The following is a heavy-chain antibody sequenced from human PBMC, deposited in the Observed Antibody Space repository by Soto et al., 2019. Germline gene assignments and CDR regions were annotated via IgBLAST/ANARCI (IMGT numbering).Heavy chain of an antibody. CDR1: GFAFSSSA. Sequence: EVKMGESGGGLAQPGGSLRLSCAASGFAFSSSAMAWIRQTPGKGLHWVSAITVAGGGIYYADSVKGRFTISRDNSKKTLYRQMNSLSADDTAQYFCAKWPPSPKMGVPSHWGQGTLVTVSS. D-gene: IGHD1-26*01. CDR3: AKWPPSPKMGVPSH. J-gene: IGHJ4*02. CDR2: ITVAGGGI. V-gene: IGHV3-23*04.